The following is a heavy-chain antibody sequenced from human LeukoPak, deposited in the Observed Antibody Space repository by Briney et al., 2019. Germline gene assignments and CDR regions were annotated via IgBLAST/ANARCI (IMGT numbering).Heavy chain of an antibody. D-gene: IGHD3-10*01. CDR2: IYPGDSDT. J-gene: IGHJ4*02. CDR3: ARNYYGSGGDYNSFGY. V-gene: IGHV5-51*01. Sequence: GESLKISCKGSGYSFTSYWIGWVRQMTGKGLEWMGIIYPGDSDTRYSPSFQGQVTISADKSISTAYLQWSSLKASDTAMYYCARNYYGSGGDYNSFGYWGQGTLVTVSS. CDR1: GYSFTSYW.